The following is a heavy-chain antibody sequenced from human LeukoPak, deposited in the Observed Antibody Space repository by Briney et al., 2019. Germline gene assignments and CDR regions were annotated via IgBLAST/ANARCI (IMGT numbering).Heavy chain of an antibody. Sequence: PGGSLRLSCAASGFTFSDYYMTWIRQAPGKGLEWVSYISSSSSDTIYADSVKGRFTITRDNAKNSLYLQMNSLRAEDTAIYCCARVAVIAAAGTFDYWGEGTLVTVSS. D-gene: IGHD6-13*01. CDR3: ARVAVIAAAGTFDY. J-gene: IGHJ4*02. V-gene: IGHV3-11*06. CDR1: GFTFSDYY. CDR2: ISSSSSDT.